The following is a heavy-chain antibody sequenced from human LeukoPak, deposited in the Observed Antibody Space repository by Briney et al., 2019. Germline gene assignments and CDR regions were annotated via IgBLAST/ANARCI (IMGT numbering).Heavy chain of an antibody. CDR1: GFTFSSYS. D-gene: IGHD6-13*01. V-gene: IGHV3-48*01. CDR2: ISSSSSTI. CDR3: AREWGSSWYEYNWFDP. J-gene: IGHJ5*02. Sequence: PGGSLRLSCAASGFTFSSYSMNWVRQAPGKGLEWVSYISSSSSTIYYADSVKGRFTISRDNAKNSLYLQMNSLRAEDTAVYYCAREWGSSWYEYNWFDPWGQGTLVTVSS.